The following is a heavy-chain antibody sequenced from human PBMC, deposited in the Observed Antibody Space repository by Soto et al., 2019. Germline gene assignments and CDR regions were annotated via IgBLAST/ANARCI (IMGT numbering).Heavy chain of an antibody. CDR2: INPSGGST. CDR3: AKGYMTTVTMDWFAP. Sequence: QVQLVQSGAEVKKPGASVKVSCKASGYTFTSYYMHWVRQAPGQGLEWMGIINPSGGSTSYAQKFQGRVTMTRDTSTSTVYMELSSLRSEDTAVYYCAKGYMTTVTMDWFAPWGQGTLVTVSS. CDR1: GYTFTSYY. J-gene: IGHJ5*02. V-gene: IGHV1-46*01. D-gene: IGHD4-17*01.